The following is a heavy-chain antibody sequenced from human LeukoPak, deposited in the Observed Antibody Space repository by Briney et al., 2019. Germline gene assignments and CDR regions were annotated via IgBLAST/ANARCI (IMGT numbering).Heavy chain of an antibody. D-gene: IGHD3-16*01. CDR1: GSTFDDYA. CDR2: ISWNSGSI. J-gene: IGHJ4*02. Sequence: PGRSLRLSCAASGSTFDDYAMHWVRQAPGKGLEWVSGISWNSGSIGYADSVKGRFTISRDNAKNSLYLQMNSLRAEDTALYYCAKGGIILDYWGQGTLVTVSS. V-gene: IGHV3-9*01. CDR3: AKGGIILDY.